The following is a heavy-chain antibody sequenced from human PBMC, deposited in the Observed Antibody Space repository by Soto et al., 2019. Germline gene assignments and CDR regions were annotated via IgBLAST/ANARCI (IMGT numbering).Heavy chain of an antibody. Sequence: LRLSCAASGFTFSSYWMHWVRQAPGKGLEWVSRINSDGSGTTYADSVRGRFTIPRDNAMNTLYLQMNSLTVEDTAVYYCARRNRLSYTSDYWGQGTLVTVSS. CDR2: INSDGSGT. V-gene: IGHV3-74*01. CDR1: GFTFSSYW. CDR3: ARRNRLSYTSDY. D-gene: IGHD3-10*01. J-gene: IGHJ4*02.